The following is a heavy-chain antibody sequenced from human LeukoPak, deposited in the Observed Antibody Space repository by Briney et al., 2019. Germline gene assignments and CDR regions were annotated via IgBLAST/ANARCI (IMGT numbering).Heavy chain of an antibody. V-gene: IGHV1-69*13. D-gene: IGHD6-6*01. CDR3: ARGGAARERWGNYYYYMDV. CDR2: IIPIFGTA. Sequence: SVTVACKAAGGTFSSYAIGWVRQPPGQGSAWMGGIIPIFGTANYAQKFQGRVTITADESTRTAYMELSSLRSEDTAVYYCARGGAARERWGNYYYYMDVWGKGTTVTVPS. CDR1: GGTFSSYA. J-gene: IGHJ6*03.